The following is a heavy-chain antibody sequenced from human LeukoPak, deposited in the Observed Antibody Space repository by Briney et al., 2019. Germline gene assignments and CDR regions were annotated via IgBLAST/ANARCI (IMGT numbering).Heavy chain of an antibody. CDR2: INHRGST. V-gene: IGHV4-34*01. J-gene: IGHJ5*02. CDR1: GGSFSGYY. Sequence: SETLSLTCAVYGGSFSGYYWSWIRQPPGKGLEWIGEINHRGSTNYNPSLKSRVTISVDTSKNQFSLKLSSVTAADTAVYYCARAGSITIFGVVITRRVWFDPWGQGTLVTVSS. D-gene: IGHD3-3*01. CDR3: ARAGSITIFGVVITRRVWFDP.